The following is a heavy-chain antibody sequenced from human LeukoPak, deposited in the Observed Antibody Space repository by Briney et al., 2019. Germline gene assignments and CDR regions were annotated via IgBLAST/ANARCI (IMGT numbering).Heavy chain of an antibody. CDR3: ARDGVYDYVWGSDY. D-gene: IGHD3-16*01. Sequence: GGSLRLSCAASGFTFSNYWMSWVRQAPGKGLEWVANIREDGSEKFHAGSVKGRFTISRDNAKNSLYLQMNSLRAEDTAVYYCARDGVYDYVWGSDYWGQGTLVTVS. V-gene: IGHV3-7*01. J-gene: IGHJ4*02. CDR2: IREDGSEK. CDR1: GFTFSNYW.